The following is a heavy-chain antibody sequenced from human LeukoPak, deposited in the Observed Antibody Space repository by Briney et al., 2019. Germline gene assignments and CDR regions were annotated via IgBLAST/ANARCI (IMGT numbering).Heavy chain of an antibody. D-gene: IGHD1-26*01. CDR3: AKGVRSGSQFLFDY. Sequence: GGSLRLSCAASGFTFNSYAVSWVRQAPGKGLEWVSVISGSGDATYYADSVKGRLTISRDNSKSTVYLQMNSLRAEDTAVYYCAKGVRSGSQFLFDYWGQGTLVTVSS. J-gene: IGHJ4*02. CDR1: GFTFNSYA. V-gene: IGHV3-23*01. CDR2: ISGSGDAT.